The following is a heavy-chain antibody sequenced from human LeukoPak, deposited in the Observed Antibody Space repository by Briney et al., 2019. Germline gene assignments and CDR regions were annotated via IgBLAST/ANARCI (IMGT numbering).Heavy chain of an antibody. D-gene: IGHD5-12*01. CDR3: ARQREYSAHEDY. V-gene: IGHV5-51*01. J-gene: IGHJ4*02. Sequence: GESLKISCKGSGYYFSNYWIAWVRQTPGKGLEWMGIIYPGDSDTRYSPSFQGQVTISVDKSISTAYLQWSSLKASDTAMYYCARQREYSAHEDYWGQGTLVTVSS. CDR1: GYYFSNYW. CDR2: IYPGDSDT.